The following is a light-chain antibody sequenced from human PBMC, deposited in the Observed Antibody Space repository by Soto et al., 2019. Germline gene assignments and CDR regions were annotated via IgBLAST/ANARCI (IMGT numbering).Light chain of an antibody. V-gene: IGLV2-14*01. CDR1: SSDIGGYNY. Sequence: QSALTQPASVSGSPGQSITISCTGTSSDIGGYNYVSWYQQEPGKAPKLMIYEVRNRPSGISYRFSGSKSGNTASLTISGRQAEDEADYYCSSYTTSTSLVFGGGTKLTVL. J-gene: IGLJ3*02. CDR3: SSYTTSTSLV. CDR2: EVR.